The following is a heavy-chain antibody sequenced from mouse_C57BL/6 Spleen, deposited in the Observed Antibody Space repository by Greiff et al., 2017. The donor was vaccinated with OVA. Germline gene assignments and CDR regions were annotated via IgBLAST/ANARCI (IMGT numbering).Heavy chain of an antibody. J-gene: IGHJ4*01. CDR2: ISSGSSTI. D-gene: IGHD2-5*01. CDR1: GFTFSDYG. V-gene: IGHV5-17*01. CDR3: ARDYSNLYYAMDY. Sequence: EVKLMESGGGLVKPGGSLKLSCAASGFTFSDYGMHWVRQAPEKGLEWVAYISSGSSTIYYADTVKGRFTISRDNAKNTLSLQMTSLRSEDTAMYYCARDYSNLYYAMDYWGQGTSVTVSS.